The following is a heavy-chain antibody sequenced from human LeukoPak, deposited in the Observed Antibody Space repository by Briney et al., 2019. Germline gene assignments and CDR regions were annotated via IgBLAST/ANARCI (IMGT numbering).Heavy chain of an antibody. D-gene: IGHD6-13*01. V-gene: IGHV3-30*02. CDR1: GFTFSTYG. J-gene: IGHJ6*03. CDR3: AKVGTYSSSWYGDYYYYMDV. Sequence: PGGSLRLSCAASGFTFSTYGMHWVRQAPGKGLEWVTFIRYDGSNKYYADSVKGRFTISRDNSKNTLYLQMNSLRAEDTAVYYCAKVGTYSSSWYGDYYYYMDVWGKGTTVTVSS. CDR2: IRYDGSNK.